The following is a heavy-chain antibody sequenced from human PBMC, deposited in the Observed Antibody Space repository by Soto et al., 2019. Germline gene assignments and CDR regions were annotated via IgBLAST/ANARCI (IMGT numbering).Heavy chain of an antibody. V-gene: IGHV3-23*01. CDR1: GFTFSSYA. D-gene: IGHD3-22*01. Sequence: LRLSCAASGFTFSSYAMSWVRQAPGKGLEWVSAISGSGGSTYYADSVKGRFTISRDNSKNTLYLQMNSLRAEDTAVYYCAQLHYYDSSGSDYWGQGTLVTVSS. CDR2: ISGSGGST. CDR3: AQLHYYDSSGSDY. J-gene: IGHJ4*02.